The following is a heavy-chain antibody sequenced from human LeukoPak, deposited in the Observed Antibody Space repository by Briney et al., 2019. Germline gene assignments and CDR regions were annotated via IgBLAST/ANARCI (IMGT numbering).Heavy chain of an antibody. CDR2: INPNSGGT. CDR3: ARVAYSSSWYGWFDP. Sequence: ASVTVSYKASGYTFNDYYMHWVGQAPGQGSEWMGWINPNSGGTNYAQKFQGRVTMTTDTSISTAYMELSRLRSDDTAVYYCARVAYSSSWYGWFDPWGQGTLVTVSS. CDR1: GYTFNDYY. V-gene: IGHV1-2*02. J-gene: IGHJ5*02. D-gene: IGHD6-13*01.